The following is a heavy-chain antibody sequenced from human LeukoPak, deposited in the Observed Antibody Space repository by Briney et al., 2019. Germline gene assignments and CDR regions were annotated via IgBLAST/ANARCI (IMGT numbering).Heavy chain of an antibody. CDR3: ARKRGIAAPFDP. V-gene: IGHV4-59*01. D-gene: IGHD6-13*01. Sequence: SETLSLTCTVSGGSISSYYWSWIRQPPGKGLEWIGYIYYSGSTNYNPSLKSRVTISVDTSKNQVSLKLSSVTAADTAVYYCARKRGIAAPFDPWGQGTLVTVSS. CDR2: IYYSGST. J-gene: IGHJ5*02. CDR1: GGSISSYY.